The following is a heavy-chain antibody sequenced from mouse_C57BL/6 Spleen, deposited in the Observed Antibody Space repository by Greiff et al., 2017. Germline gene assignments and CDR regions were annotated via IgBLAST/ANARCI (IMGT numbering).Heavy chain of an antibody. CDR2: IDPSDSYT. Sequence: QVQLQQPGAELVKPGASVKLSCKASGYTFTSYWMQWVKQRPGQGLEWIGEIDPSDSYTNYNQKFKGKATLTVDTSSSTAYMQLSSLTSEDSAVYYCARKDSRGYFEVWGTGTTVTVSS. CDR3: ARKDSRGYFEV. CDR1: GYTFTSYW. J-gene: IGHJ1*03. V-gene: IGHV1-50*01.